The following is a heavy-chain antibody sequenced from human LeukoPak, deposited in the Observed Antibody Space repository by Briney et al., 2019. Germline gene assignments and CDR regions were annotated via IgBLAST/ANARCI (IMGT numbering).Heavy chain of an antibody. V-gene: IGHV4-61*02. CDR2: IYTSGST. D-gene: IGHD3-22*01. CDR3: ARVLHHYYDSSGYFPYWYFDL. Sequence: PSETLSLTCTVSGGSISSGSYYWSWIRQPAGKGLEWIGRIYTSGSTNYNPSLKSRVTMSVDTSKNQFSLKLSSVTAADTAVYYCARVLHHYYDSSGYFPYWYFDLWGRGTMVTVSS. CDR1: GGSISSGSYY. J-gene: IGHJ2*01.